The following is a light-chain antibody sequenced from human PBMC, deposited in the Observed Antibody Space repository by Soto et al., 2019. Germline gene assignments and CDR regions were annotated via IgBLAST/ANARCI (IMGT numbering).Light chain of an antibody. V-gene: IGKV1-12*01. CDR2: VAS. CDR1: QGVSSR. CDR3: QQTNSFPLT. J-gene: IGKJ4*02. Sequence: DIQMTQSPSSVSASVGDTVAITCRASQGVSSRLAWYQQKPGTAPKDLISVASSLQSGVPSRFSGSGSGTDFTLTISSLQPEDFATYYCQQTNSFPLTFGGGTKVEIK.